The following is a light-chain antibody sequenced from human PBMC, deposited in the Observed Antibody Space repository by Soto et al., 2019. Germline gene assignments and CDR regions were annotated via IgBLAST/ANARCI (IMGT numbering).Light chain of an antibody. CDR3: QQYHNQSFYS. V-gene: IGKV1-5*03. CDR1: QSVGAF. Sequence: DIQMTQSPATLSASVGDRVTITCRASQSVGAFLAWYQQKPGKAPKLLIYRASTLETGVPSRFSGSGSGTEFTLTISSLQPEDFATYYCQQYHNQSFYSFGPGTKLEIK. CDR2: RAS. J-gene: IGKJ2*01.